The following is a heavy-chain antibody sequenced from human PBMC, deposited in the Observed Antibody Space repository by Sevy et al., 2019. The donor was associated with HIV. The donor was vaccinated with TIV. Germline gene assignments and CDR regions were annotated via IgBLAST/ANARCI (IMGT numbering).Heavy chain of an antibody. CDR3: VKGTMVALMDLYDCFHI. CDR2: VSWNSAYI. J-gene: IGHJ3*02. V-gene: IGHV3-9*01. D-gene: IGHD2-8*01. Sequence: GGSLRLSCAASGFTFDDYAMHWVRHTPRKGLEWVSSVSWNSAYIKYADSVKGRFTISRDNAKKSLYLQMSSLRVEETALYYCVKGTMVALMDLYDCFHIWGRGTMVTVSS. CDR1: GFTFDDYA.